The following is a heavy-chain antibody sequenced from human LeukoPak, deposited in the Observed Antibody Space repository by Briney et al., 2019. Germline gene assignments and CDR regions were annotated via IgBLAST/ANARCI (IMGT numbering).Heavy chain of an antibody. CDR2: IIPIFGTA. CDR3: ARAGTRFQSRHSGYDAPTL. CDR1: GGTFSSYA. V-gene: IGHV1-69*13. J-gene: IGHJ4*02. Sequence: SVKVSCKASGGTFSSYAISWVRQAPGQGLEWMGGIIPIFGTANYAQKFQGRVTITADESTSTAYMELSSLRSEDTAVYYCARAGTRFQSRHSGYDAPTLWGQGTLVTVSS. D-gene: IGHD5-12*01.